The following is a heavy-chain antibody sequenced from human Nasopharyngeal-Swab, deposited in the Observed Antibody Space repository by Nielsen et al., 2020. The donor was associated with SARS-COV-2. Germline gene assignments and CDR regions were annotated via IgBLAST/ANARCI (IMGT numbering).Heavy chain of an antibody. V-gene: IGHV3-23*01. CDR3: AKALRGDAFDI. Sequence: GESLKISCAASGFTFSSYVMRWVRQAPGKGLEWLSPIRASAGSTYYADSVKGRFTISRDNSKNTLYVQMNSLRAEDTAVYYCAKALRGDAFDIWGQGTMVTVSS. J-gene: IGHJ3*02. CDR2: IRASAGST. CDR1: GFTFSSYV.